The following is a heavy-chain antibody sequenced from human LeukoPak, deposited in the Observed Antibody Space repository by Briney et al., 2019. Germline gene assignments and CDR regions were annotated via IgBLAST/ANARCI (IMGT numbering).Heavy chain of an antibody. CDR2: IFYSGNT. CDR3: ARGLAGRDAFDI. D-gene: IGHD3-16*01. CDR1: GGSMTSYY. J-gene: IGHJ3*02. V-gene: IGHV4-59*01. Sequence: SETLSLTCTVSGGSMTSYYWNWNRQPPGQGLEWIGYIFYSGNTNYNPSLGSRVTISEETSRNQFSLKLNSLTAADTAVYFCARGLAGRDAFDIWGQGTMVTVSS.